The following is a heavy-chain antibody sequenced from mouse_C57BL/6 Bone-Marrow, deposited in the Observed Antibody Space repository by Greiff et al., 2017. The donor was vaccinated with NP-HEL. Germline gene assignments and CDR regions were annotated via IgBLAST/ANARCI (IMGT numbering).Heavy chain of an antibody. CDR2: INSDGGST. CDR3: ARQKEDGDGDGVAY. J-gene: IGHJ3*01. D-gene: IGHD2-13*01. Sequence: EVQVVESGGGLVQPGESLKLSCESKEYEFPFHDMSWVRKTPEKRLELVAAINSDGGSTYYPDTMERRFLITRDSTKKTLHLQRNSLRSEDTALYYCARQKEDGDGDGVAYWGQGTLVTVSA. V-gene: IGHV5-2*01. CDR1: EYEFPFHD.